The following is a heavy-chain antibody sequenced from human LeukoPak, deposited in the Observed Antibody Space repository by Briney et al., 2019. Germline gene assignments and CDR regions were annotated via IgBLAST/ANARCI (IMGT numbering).Heavy chain of an antibody. CDR3: ARERYSYYSY. CDR2: ISSSGSTI. CDR1: GFTFSSYE. Sequence: QPGGSLRLSCAASGFTFSSYEMNWVRQAPGKGLEWVSYISSSGSTIYYADSVKGRFTISRDNAKNSLYLQMNSVRAEDTAVYYCARERYSYYSYWGQGTLVTVSS. D-gene: IGHD5-18*01. J-gene: IGHJ4*02. V-gene: IGHV3-48*03.